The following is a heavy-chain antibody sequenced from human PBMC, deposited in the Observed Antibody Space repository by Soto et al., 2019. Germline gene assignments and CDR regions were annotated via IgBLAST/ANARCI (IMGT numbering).Heavy chain of an antibody. V-gene: IGHV1-18*01. CDR1: GYTLTSYG. D-gene: IGHD2-2*01. J-gene: IGHJ6*03. CDR3: ARDGLWGDIVVVPAAGLYYYYYMDV. Sequence: ASVKVCCKASGYTLTSYGISWVRQAPGQGLEWMGWISAYNGNTNYAQKLQGRVTMTTDTSTSTAYMELRSLRSDDTAVYYCARDGLWGDIVVVPAAGLYYYYYMDVWGKGTTVTVSS. CDR2: ISAYNGNT.